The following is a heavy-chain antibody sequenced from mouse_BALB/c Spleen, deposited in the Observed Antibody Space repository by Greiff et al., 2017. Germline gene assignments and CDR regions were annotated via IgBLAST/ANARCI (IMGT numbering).Heavy chain of an antibody. CDR2: IYPGNSDT. CDR1: GYTFTSYW. CDR3: TREEFITTATFAY. J-gene: IGHJ3*01. Sequence: EVQLQQSGTVLARPGASVKMSCKASGYTFTSYWMHWVKQRPGQGLEWIGAIYPGNSDTSYNQKFKGKAKLTAVTSTSTAYMELSSLTNEDSAVYYCTREEFITTATFAYWGQGTLVTVSA. V-gene: IGHV1-5*01. D-gene: IGHD1-2*01.